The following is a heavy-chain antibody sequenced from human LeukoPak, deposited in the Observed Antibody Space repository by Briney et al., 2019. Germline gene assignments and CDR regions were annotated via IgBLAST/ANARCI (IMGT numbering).Heavy chain of an antibody. Sequence: SETLSLTCTVSGGSISSSSYYWGWIRQPPGKGLEWIGSIYYSGSTYYNPSLKSRVTISVDTSKNQFSLKLSSVTAADTAVYYCARHRWELQKASFDYWGQGTLVTVSP. J-gene: IGHJ4*02. CDR2: IYYSGST. CDR3: ARHRWELQKASFDY. CDR1: GGSISSSSYY. D-gene: IGHD1-26*01. V-gene: IGHV4-39*01.